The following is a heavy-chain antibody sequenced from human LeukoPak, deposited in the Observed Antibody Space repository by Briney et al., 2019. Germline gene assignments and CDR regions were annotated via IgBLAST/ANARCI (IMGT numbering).Heavy chain of an antibody. Sequence: PGGSLRLSCAASGFTLSSYAMSWVRQAPGKGLEWVSAISGSGGSTYYADSVKGRFTISRDSSKNTLYLQMNSLRAEDTAVYYCAKSADYYDSSGQYYFDYWGQGTLVTVSS. J-gene: IGHJ4*02. V-gene: IGHV3-23*01. CDR2: ISGSGGST. D-gene: IGHD3-22*01. CDR3: AKSADYYDSSGQYYFDY. CDR1: GFTLSSYA.